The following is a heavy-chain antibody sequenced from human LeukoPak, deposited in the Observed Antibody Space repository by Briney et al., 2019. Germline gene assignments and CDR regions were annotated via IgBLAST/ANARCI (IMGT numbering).Heavy chain of an antibody. D-gene: IGHD1-26*01. J-gene: IGHJ3*02. CDR1: RFTFSSYS. V-gene: IGHV3-48*01. CDR3: ARDWSYAFDI. CDR2: ISSSSSSSSSSSSSPT. Sequence: PGGSLRLSCAASRFTFSSYSMNWVRQAPGKGLEWVSHISSSSSSSSSSSSSPTYYADSVKGRFTISRDNAKNSLYLQMNSLRAEDTAVYYCARDWSYAFDIWGQGTMVTVSS.